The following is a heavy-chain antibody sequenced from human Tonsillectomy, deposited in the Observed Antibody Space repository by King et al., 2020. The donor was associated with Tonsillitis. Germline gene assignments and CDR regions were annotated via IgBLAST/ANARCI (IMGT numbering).Heavy chain of an antibody. J-gene: IGHJ6*03. Sequence: QLVQSGAEVKKPGSSVKVSCKASGGSFSNYAISWVRQAPGQGLEWMGGYIPIFCATKYAQKFQGSVTITADESTSTAYMELSSLRSEDTAVYYCARNPDYYYYYMDVWGKGTTVTVSS. V-gene: IGHV1-69*12. CDR2: YIPIFCAT. CDR3: ARNPDYYYYYMDV. CDR1: GGSFSNYA.